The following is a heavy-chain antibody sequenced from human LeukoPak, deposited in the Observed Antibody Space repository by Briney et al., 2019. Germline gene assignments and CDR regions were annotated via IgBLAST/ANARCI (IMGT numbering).Heavy chain of an antibody. Sequence: PGGSLRLSCADSGFTFSRYAMAWVRQAPGKGLEWVSAICGSGISTYYADSVKGRFSISRDNSENTLYLQMNSLRDEDTAIYYCAKDARGDYYGSGSPYPNYMDVWGKGTTVTVSS. J-gene: IGHJ6*03. D-gene: IGHD3-10*01. CDR1: GFTFSRYA. CDR2: ICGSGIST. CDR3: AKDARGDYYGSGSPYPNYMDV. V-gene: IGHV3-23*01.